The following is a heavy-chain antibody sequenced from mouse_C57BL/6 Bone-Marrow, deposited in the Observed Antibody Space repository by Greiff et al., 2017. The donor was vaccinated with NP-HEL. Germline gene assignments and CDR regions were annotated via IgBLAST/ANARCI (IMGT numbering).Heavy chain of an antibody. CDR2: IDPSDSYT. Sequence: QVQLKESGAELVRPGTSVKLSCKASGYTFTSYWMHWVKQRPGQGLEWIGVIDPSDSYTNYNQKFKGKATLTVDTSSSTAYMQLSSLTSEDSAVYYCARLWRYYFDYWGQGTTLTVSS. V-gene: IGHV1-59*01. CDR1: GYTFTSYW. J-gene: IGHJ2*01. D-gene: IGHD1-1*02. CDR3: ARLWRYYFDY.